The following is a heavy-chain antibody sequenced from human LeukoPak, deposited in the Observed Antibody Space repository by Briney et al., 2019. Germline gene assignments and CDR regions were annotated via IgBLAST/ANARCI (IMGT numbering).Heavy chain of an antibody. CDR2: ISSSSSYI. Sequence: PGGSLRLSCAASGLTFSSYSMNWVRQAPGKGLEWVSSISSSSSYIYYADSVKGRFTISRDNAKNSLYLQMNSLRAEDTAVYYCARLLYYDFWSGYYTDAKGFDYWGQGTLVTVSS. CDR1: GLTFSSYS. V-gene: IGHV3-21*01. CDR3: ARLLYYDFWSGYYTDAKGFDY. J-gene: IGHJ4*02. D-gene: IGHD3-3*01.